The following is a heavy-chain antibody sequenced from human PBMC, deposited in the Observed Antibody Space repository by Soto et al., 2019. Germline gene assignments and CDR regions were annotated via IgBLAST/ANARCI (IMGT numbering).Heavy chain of an antibody. CDR1: GFTFSSYA. D-gene: IGHD2-2*01. CDR3: ARVXCSSTSCRYYYYYGMDV. V-gene: IGHV3-23*01. Sequence: GGSLRRSCGASGFTFSSYAMSWVRQAPGKGLEWVSAISGSGGSTYYADSVKGRFTISRDNSKNTLYLQMHSLRAEDTAVYYCARVXCSSTSCRYYYYYGMDVWGQGTTVTVSS. CDR2: ISGSGGST. J-gene: IGHJ6*02.